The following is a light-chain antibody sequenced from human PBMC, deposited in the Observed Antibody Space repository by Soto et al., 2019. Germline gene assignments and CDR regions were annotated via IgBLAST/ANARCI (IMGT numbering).Light chain of an antibody. V-gene: IGKV3-20*01. CDR2: GAS. Sequence: EIVMTQSPATLSVSPGERATLSCRASQSVSSNLAWYQQKPGQAPRLLIYGASSRATGIPDRFSGSGSGTDFTLTISRLEPEDFAVYYCQQYGSSPGTFGGGTKVDIK. J-gene: IGKJ4*01. CDR3: QQYGSSPGT. CDR1: QSVSSN.